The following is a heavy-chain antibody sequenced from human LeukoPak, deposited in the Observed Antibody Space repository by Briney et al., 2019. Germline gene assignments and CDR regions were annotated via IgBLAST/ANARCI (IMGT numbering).Heavy chain of an antibody. D-gene: IGHD5-12*01. J-gene: IGHJ4*02. V-gene: IGHV3-74*03. CDR1: GFSFSTTW. Sequence: GGSLRLSCAASGFSFSTTWMHWVRQPPGQELVWVARITSDGTSTSYAESVKGRFTISRDNAKSTLYLQMNSLRAEDTAVYYCACIDYHNYWGQGTLVTVSS. CDR3: ACIDYHNY. CDR2: ITSDGTST.